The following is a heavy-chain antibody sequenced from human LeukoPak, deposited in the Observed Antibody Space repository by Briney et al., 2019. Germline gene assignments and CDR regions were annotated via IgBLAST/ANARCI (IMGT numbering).Heavy chain of an antibody. D-gene: IGHD5-12*01. CDR3: ARGYILNDAFDI. CDR2: INPNSGGT. CDR1: GYTFTGYY. Sequence: ASVKVSCKASGYTFTGYYVHWVRQAPGQGLEWMGWINPNSGGTNYAQKFQGRVTMTRETSISTAYMELSRLRSDDTAVYYCARGYILNDAFDIWGQGTMVTVSS. J-gene: IGHJ3*02. V-gene: IGHV1-2*02.